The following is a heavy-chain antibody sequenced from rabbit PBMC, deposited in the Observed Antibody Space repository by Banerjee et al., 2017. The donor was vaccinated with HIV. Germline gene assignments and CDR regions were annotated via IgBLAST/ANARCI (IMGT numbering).Heavy chain of an antibody. J-gene: IGHJ4*01. D-gene: IGHD1-1*01. Sequence: QEQLVESGGGLVQPEGSLTLTCTASGFDFSSNAMCWVRQAPGKGLEWIACIYTGSGSTYYASWAKGRFTITRSTSLNTVSLQMTSLTAADTATYFCAREFGSGYDFKLWGPGTLVTVS. CDR2: IYTGSGST. CDR3: AREFGSGYDFKL. CDR1: GFDFSSNA. V-gene: IGHV1S47*01.